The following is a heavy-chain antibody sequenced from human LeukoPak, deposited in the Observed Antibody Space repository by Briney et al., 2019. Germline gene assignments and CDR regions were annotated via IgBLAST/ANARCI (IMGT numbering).Heavy chain of an antibody. CDR1: GFTFRNHA. J-gene: IGHJ4*02. CDR2: ISGSSSDI. CDR3: ARDLIVGTTIRYYFDY. V-gene: IGHV3-21*01. Sequence: GGSLRLSCAASGFTFRNHAMNWVRQAPGKGLEWVSSISGSSSDIYYADSVKGRFTISRDNAKNSLYLQMNSLRAEDTAVYYCARDLIVGTTIRYYFDYWGQGTLVTVSS. D-gene: IGHD1-26*01.